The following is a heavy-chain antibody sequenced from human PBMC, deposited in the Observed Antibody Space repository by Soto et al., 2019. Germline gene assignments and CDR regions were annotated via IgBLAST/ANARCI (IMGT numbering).Heavy chain of an antibody. CDR2: IYPGDSDT. V-gene: IGHV5-51*01. D-gene: IGHD3-16*01. Sequence: GESLKISCKGSGYTFTDYWIGWVRQLPGKGLEWMGIIYPGDSDTRYSPSFQGHVTITVDKSTTTAYLQWNTLRASDTALYYCARHMSNFRYYYYAIGVWVQGTTGSVS. CDR3: ARHMSNFRYYYYAIGV. CDR1: GYTFTDYW. J-gene: IGHJ6*02.